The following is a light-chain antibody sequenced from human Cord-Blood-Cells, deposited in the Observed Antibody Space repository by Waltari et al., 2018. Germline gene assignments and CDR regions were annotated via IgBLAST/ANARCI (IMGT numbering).Light chain of an antibody. CDR3: QQYYSTPRT. V-gene: IGKV4-1*01. CDR1: QSVLYSSNNKNY. J-gene: IGKJ1*01. Sequence: DIVMTQSPDSLAVSLGERATIHCKSSQSVLYSSNNKNYLALYLQKPGQPPKLLIYWASTRESGVPDRFSGSGSGTDFTLTISSLQAEDVAVYYCQQYYSTPRTFGQGTKVEIK. CDR2: WAS.